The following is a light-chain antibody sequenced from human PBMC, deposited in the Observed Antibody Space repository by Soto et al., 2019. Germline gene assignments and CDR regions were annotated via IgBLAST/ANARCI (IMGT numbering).Light chain of an antibody. CDR2: AAT. CDR3: QQNFNFPRT. V-gene: IGKV1-39*01. CDR1: QTIDTY. J-gene: IGKJ1*01. Sequence: DIQLTQSPSSLSASIGDRVTITCRASQTIDTYLNWNQHKPGTAPKVLIYAATYLQNGVPSRFSGTGSGADFTLTISSLQPEDFATYYCQQNFNFPRTFGQGTKVDIK.